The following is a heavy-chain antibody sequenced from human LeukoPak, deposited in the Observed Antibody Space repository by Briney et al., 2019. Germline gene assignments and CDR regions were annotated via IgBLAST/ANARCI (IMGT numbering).Heavy chain of an antibody. Sequence: GGSLRLSCAASGFTFSSYAMHWVRQAPGKGLEWVAVISYDGSNKYYADSVKGRFTISRDNSKNTLYLQMNSLRAEDTAVYYCARGPEGPSYGKDLGDGSMIVVVITPPYFDYWGQGALVTVSS. CDR1: GFTFSSYA. CDR3: ARGPEGPSYGKDLGDGSMIVVVITPPYFDY. CDR2: ISYDGSNK. D-gene: IGHD3-22*01. J-gene: IGHJ4*02. V-gene: IGHV3-30-3*01.